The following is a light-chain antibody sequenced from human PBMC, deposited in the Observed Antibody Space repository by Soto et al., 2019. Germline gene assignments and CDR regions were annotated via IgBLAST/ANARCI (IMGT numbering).Light chain of an antibody. Sequence: DIQLTQSPSFLSTSVGDRVTITCRASQGITGYLAWYQQKPGKAPKLLIYAASTLQSGVPSRFSGSGSGTEITLTISSLQPEDFATYYCQQVNSYPISFGQGTRLEIK. J-gene: IGKJ5*01. V-gene: IGKV1-9*01. CDR1: QGITGY. CDR2: AAS. CDR3: QQVNSYPIS.